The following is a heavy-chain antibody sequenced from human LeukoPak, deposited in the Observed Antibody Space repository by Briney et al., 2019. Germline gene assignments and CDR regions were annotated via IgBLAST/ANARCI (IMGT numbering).Heavy chain of an antibody. V-gene: IGHV3-33*01. CDR1: GVTFSSYG. CDR3: ARATGSGGSVLDY. CDR2: IWHDGSNK. D-gene: IGHD3-10*01. J-gene: IGHJ4*02. Sequence: GGSLRLSCAASGVTFSSYGMHWVRQAPGKGLEWVGVIWHDGSNKYYADSVKGRFTISRDNSKNTLYLQMNSVSAADTGVYYCARATGSGGSVLDYWGQGTLVTVSS.